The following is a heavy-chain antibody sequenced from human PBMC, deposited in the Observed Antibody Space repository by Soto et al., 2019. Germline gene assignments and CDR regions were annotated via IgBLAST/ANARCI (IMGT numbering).Heavy chain of an antibody. CDR2: ISYDGNKK. Sequence: QVQLVESGGGVVQPGRSLRLSCAASEFTIRIYDMHWVRQAPGKGLEWVTGISYDGNKKFYVDSVKGRFTISRDNSKNPLNLQRNSLRAEDTALEESAVAGRWGWVDIWGQGTTVTVSS. CDR3: AVAGRWGWVDI. V-gene: IGHV3-30*03. J-gene: IGHJ3*02. CDR1: EFTIRIYD. D-gene: IGHD2-15*01.